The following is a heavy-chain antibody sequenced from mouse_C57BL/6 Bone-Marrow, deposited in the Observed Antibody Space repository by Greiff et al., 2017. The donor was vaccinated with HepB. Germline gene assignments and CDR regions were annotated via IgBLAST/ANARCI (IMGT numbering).Heavy chain of an antibody. D-gene: IGHD2-5*01. Sequence: QVQLQQPGAELVKPGASVKLSCKASGYTFTSYWMHWVKQRPGQGLEWIGMIHPNSGSTNYNEKFKSKATLTVDKSSSTAYMQLSSLTSEDSAVYYCAPAYYSNYPRGFAYWGQGTLVTVSA. J-gene: IGHJ3*01. CDR2: IHPNSGST. CDR3: APAYYSNYPRGFAY. V-gene: IGHV1-64*01. CDR1: GYTFTSYW.